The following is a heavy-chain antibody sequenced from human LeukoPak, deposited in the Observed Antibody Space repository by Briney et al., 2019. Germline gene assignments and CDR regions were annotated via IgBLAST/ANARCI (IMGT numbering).Heavy chain of an antibody. CDR3: ARGGRPRGAVAGKRSNWFDP. CDR2: INHSGST. J-gene: IGHJ5*02. D-gene: IGHD6-19*01. V-gene: IGHV4-34*01. CDR1: GGSFSGYY. Sequence: PSETLSLTCAVYGGSFSGYYRSWIRQPPGKGLEWIGEINHSGSTNYNPSLKSRVTISVDTSKNQFSLKLSSVTAADTAVYYCARGGRPRGAVAGKRSNWFDPWGQGTLVTVSS.